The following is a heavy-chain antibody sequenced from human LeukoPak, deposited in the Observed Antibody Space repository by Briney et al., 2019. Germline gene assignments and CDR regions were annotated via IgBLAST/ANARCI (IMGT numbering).Heavy chain of an antibody. CDR1: GGSISSSSHY. V-gene: IGHV4-39*07. J-gene: IGHJ4*02. CDR3: ARDVTVLGVVSDC. CDR2: IYYSGST. D-gene: IGHD3-3*01. Sequence: SETLSLTCTVSGGSISSSSHYWGWIRQPPGKGLEWIGSIYYSGSTYYNPSLKSRVTVSVDTSKTQISLKLRSVTAADTAVYYCARDVTVLGVVSDCWGQGTLVTVSS.